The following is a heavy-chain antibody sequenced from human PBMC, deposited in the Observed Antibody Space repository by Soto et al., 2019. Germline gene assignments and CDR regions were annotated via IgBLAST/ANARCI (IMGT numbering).Heavy chain of an antibody. CDR3: ARDLSVYSSSSGEDYYYYYGMDV. CDR2: TYYRSKWYN. D-gene: IGHD6-6*01. Sequence: SQTLSLTCAISGDSVSSNSAAWNWIRQSPSRGLEWLGRTYYRSKWYNDYAVSVKSRITINPDTSKNQFSLQLNSVTPEDTAVYYCARDLSVYSSSSGEDYYYYYGMDVWGQGTTVTVS. V-gene: IGHV6-1*01. CDR1: GDSVSSNSAA. J-gene: IGHJ6*02.